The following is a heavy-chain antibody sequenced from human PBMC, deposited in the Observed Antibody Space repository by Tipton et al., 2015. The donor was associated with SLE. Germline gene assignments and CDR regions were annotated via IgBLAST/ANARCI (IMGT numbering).Heavy chain of an antibody. Sequence: TLSLTCAVYGGSFSGYYRSWIRQPPGKGLEWIGEINHSGSTNYNPSLKSRVTISVDTSKNQFSLKLSSVTAADTAVYYCASRYGDYWGQGTLVTVSS. D-gene: IGHD1-1*01. CDR1: GGSFSGYY. CDR2: INHSGST. J-gene: IGHJ4*02. CDR3: ASRYGDY. V-gene: IGHV4-34*01.